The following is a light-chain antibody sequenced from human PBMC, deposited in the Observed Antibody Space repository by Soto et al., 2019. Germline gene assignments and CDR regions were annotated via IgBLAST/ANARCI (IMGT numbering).Light chain of an antibody. CDR1: QGISSF. CDR2: GAS. V-gene: IGKV1-9*01. Sequence: DIQLTQSPSFLSASVGDRVTITCRASQGISSFLAWSQQKPGKAPNLLISGASNLRTGVPSRFSGDGSGTEFTLTISSLQPEDFATYYCQHLNTYPLTFGGGTKVEI. J-gene: IGKJ4*01. CDR3: QHLNTYPLT.